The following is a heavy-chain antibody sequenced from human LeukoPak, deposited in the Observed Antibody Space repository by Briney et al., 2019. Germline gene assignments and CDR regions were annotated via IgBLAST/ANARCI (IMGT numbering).Heavy chain of an antibody. Sequence: SETLSLTCTVSGGSISSHYWSWIRQPPGKGLEWIGYIYYSGSTNYNPSLKSRVTISVDTSKNQFSLKLSSVTAADTAVYYCAGDLRGYDSHYYYYMDVWGKGTTVTVSS. CDR1: GGSISSHY. V-gene: IGHV4-59*11. CDR3: AGDLRGYDSHYYYYMDV. J-gene: IGHJ6*03. CDR2: IYYSGST. D-gene: IGHD5-12*01.